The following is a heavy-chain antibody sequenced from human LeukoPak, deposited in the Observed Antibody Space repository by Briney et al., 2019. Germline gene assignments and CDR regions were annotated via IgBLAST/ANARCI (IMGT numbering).Heavy chain of an antibody. D-gene: IGHD6-19*01. Sequence: GGSLRLSCAAPRFTFSNYWMSWVRQAPGKGLEWVANIKQDGSETYYVDSVKGRFTISRDNAKNSLSLQMSSLRAEDTAVYYCARQRGSGCLDYWGQGTLVTVSS. V-gene: IGHV3-7*01. CDR3: ARQRGSGCLDY. J-gene: IGHJ4*02. CDR1: RFTFSNYW. CDR2: IKQDGSET.